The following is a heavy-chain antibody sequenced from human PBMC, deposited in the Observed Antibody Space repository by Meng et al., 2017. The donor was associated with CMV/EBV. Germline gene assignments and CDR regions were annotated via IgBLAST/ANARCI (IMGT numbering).Heavy chain of an antibody. CDR3: AKASMDYSNYAGYFDY. D-gene: IGHD4-11*01. J-gene: IGHJ4*02. CDR2: IRYDGSNK. Sequence: GESLKISCAASGFTFSSYGMHWVRQAPGKGLEWVAFIRYDGSNKYYADSVKGRSTISRDNSKNTLYLQMNSLRAEDTAVYYCAKASMDYSNYAGYFDYWGQGTLVTVSS. CDR1: GFTFSSYG. V-gene: IGHV3-30*02.